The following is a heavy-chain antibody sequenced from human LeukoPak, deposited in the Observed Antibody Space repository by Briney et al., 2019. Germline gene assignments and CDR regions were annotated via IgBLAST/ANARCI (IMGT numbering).Heavy chain of an antibody. Sequence: GGPLRLSCAASGFTFSSYAMHWVRQAPGKGLEWVAVISYDGSKKYYADSVKGRFTISRDNSKNTLYLQMNSLRAEGTAVYYCARQVTGYYNFDYWGQGTLVTVSS. J-gene: IGHJ4*02. D-gene: IGHD3-9*01. CDR3: ARQVTGYYNFDY. V-gene: IGHV3-30*04. CDR2: ISYDGSKK. CDR1: GFTFSSYA.